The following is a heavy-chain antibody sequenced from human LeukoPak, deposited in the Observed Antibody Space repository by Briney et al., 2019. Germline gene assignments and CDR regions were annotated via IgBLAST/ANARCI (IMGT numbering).Heavy chain of an antibody. V-gene: IGHV3-33*01. CDR2: IWYDGSNK. CDR3: AREYYYDSSGPDAFDI. Sequence: GGSLRLSCAASGFTFSSYGMHWVRQAPGKGLEWVAVIWYDGSNKYYADSVKGRFTISRDNAKNSLYLQMNSLRAEDTAVYYCAREYYYDSSGPDAFDIWGQGTMVTVSS. CDR1: GFTFSSYG. D-gene: IGHD3-22*01. J-gene: IGHJ3*02.